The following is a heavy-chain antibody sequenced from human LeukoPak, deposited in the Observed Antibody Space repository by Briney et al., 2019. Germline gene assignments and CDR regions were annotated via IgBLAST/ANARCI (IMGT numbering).Heavy chain of an antibody. Sequence: ASVKVSCKASGYTFTGYYMHWVRQAPGQGLEWMGWINPNSGGTNYAQKFQGRVTMTRDTSISTAYMELSRLRSDDTAVYYCARKGEPKSSNLYYYYGMDVWGQGTTVTVSS. CDR2: INPNSGGT. CDR3: ARKGEPKSSNLYYYYGMDV. CDR1: GYTFTGYY. D-gene: IGHD1-14*01. V-gene: IGHV1-2*02. J-gene: IGHJ6*02.